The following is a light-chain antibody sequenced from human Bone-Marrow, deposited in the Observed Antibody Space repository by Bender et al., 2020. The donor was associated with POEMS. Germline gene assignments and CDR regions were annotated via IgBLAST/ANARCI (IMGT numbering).Light chain of an antibody. CDR3: SSYTSRSTVL. V-gene: IGLV1-36*01. Sequence: QSVVTQPPSLSEAPRQRVTISCSGSSSNIGNHGVNWYQQLPGEAPKLLIYYDDLLTPGVSDRFSASKSGTSASLAISELQSEDEADYYCSSYTSRSTVLFGGGAKLTVL. CDR2: YDD. J-gene: IGLJ2*01. CDR1: SSNIGNHG.